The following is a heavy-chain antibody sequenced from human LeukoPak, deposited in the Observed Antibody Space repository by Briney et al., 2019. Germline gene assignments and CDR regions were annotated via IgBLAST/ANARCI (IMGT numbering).Heavy chain of an antibody. Sequence: SQTLSLTCAISGDSVSSNSAAWNWIRQSPSRGLEWLGRTYYRSKWYNDYAVSVKSRITINPDTSKNQFSLQLNSVTPEDTAVYYCARDPVGSSWGVVDTYYFDYWGQGTLVTVSS. CDR1: GDSVSSNSAA. CDR3: ARDPVGSSWGVVDTYYFDY. D-gene: IGHD6-13*01. CDR2: TYYRSKWYN. J-gene: IGHJ4*02. V-gene: IGHV6-1*01.